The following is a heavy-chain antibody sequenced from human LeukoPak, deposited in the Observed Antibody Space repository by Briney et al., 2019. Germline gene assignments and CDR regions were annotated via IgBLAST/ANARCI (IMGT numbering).Heavy chain of an antibody. V-gene: IGHV3-20*04. J-gene: IGHJ6*03. CDR1: GFTFDDYG. CDR2: INWNGGST. CDR3: ARCYYGSGSYSYYYYYCYMDV. Sequence: GGSLSLSCAASGFTFDDYGMSWVRQAPGKGLEWVSGINWNGGSTGNADSVKGRFTISRDNAKNSLYLQMNSLRAEDTALYYCARCYYGSGSYSYYYYYCYMDVWGKGTTVTVSS. D-gene: IGHD3-10*01.